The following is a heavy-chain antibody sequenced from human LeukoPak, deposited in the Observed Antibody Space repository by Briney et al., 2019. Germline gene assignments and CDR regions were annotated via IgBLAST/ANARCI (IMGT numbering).Heavy chain of an antibody. CDR2: IYSGGST. D-gene: IGHD3-22*01. CDR3: ARTKTYYYDSSRENWFDP. J-gene: IGHJ5*02. V-gene: IGHV3-53*01. Sequence: GGSLRLSCAASGFIVSSNYMSWVRQAPGKGLEWVSVIYSGGSTYYADSVKGRFTISRDNSKNTLYLQMNSLRAEDAAVYYCARTKTYYYDSSRENWFDPWGQGTLVTVSS. CDR1: GFIVSSNY.